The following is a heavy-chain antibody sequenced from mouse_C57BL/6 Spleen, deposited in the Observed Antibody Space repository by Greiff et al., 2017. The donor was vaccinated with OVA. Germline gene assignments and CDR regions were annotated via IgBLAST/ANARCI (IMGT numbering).Heavy chain of an antibody. CDR3: AREGDYYGSSYWYFDV. Sequence: VQLQESGAELVKPGASVKISCKASGYTFTDYYINWVKQRPGQGLEWIGKIGPGSGSTYYNEKFKGKATLTADKSSSTAYMQLSSLTSEESAVYFCAREGDYYGSSYWYFDVWGTGTTVTVSS. J-gene: IGHJ1*03. V-gene: IGHV1-77*01. CDR2: IGPGSGST. CDR1: GYTFTDYY. D-gene: IGHD1-1*01.